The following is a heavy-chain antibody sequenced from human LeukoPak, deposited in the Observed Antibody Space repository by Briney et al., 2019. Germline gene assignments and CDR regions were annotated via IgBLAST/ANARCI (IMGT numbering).Heavy chain of an antibody. CDR1: GYTFTIYG. Sequence: ASVTVSCTASGYTFTIYGISWVRQAPGQGLEWMGWISAYNGNTNYAQKLQGRVAMTTDTSTSTAYMELRSLRSDDTAVYYCARDSLDGKRIDYWGQGTLVTVSS. V-gene: IGHV1-18*01. D-gene: IGHD1-14*01. J-gene: IGHJ4*02. CDR2: ISAYNGNT. CDR3: ARDSLDGKRIDY.